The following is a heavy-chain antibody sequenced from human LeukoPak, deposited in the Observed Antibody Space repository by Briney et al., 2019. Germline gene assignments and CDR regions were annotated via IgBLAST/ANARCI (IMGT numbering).Heavy chain of an antibody. V-gene: IGHV3-20*04. J-gene: IGHJ4*02. CDR3: AREGIAARAGGFDY. CDR2: INWNGGST. Sequence: GGSLRLSCAASGFTFDDYGMSWVRQAPGKGLEWVSGINWNGGSTGYADSVKGRFTISRDNAKNSLYLQMNSLRAEDTALYYCAREGIAARAGGFDYWGQGTLVTVSS. CDR1: GFTFDDYG. D-gene: IGHD6-6*01.